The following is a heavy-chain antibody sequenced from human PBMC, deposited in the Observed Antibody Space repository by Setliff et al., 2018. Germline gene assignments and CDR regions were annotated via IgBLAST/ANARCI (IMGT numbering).Heavy chain of an antibody. V-gene: IGHV4-34*04. CDR2: SNHSGNT. D-gene: IGHD2-21*01. CDR1: GESFSNNY. J-gene: IGHJ2*01. CDR3: ARAQVVFAVSAPAWYFEI. Sequence: SETLSLTCSVYGESFSNNYWSWIRQPPGKGLEWIGESNHSGNTTNHPSLKSRASLSVDTSEKQLSLTLNSVTVADTAVYYCARAQVVFAVSAPAWYFEIWGRGTQVTVSS.